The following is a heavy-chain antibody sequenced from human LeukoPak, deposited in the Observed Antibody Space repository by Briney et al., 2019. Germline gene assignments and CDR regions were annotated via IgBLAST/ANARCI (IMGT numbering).Heavy chain of an antibody. Sequence: GGSLRLFCAASGLTVSSNYMSGVRQAPGKGLECVSVIYSGGSTYYADSVKGRFTTSRHNSKNPLYLQMNSLRAEDTAVYYCARGKMGYFDYWGQGTLVTVSS. CDR2: IYSGGST. CDR3: ARGKMGYFDY. V-gene: IGHV3-53*04. D-gene: IGHD2-8*01. J-gene: IGHJ4*02. CDR1: GLTVSSNY.